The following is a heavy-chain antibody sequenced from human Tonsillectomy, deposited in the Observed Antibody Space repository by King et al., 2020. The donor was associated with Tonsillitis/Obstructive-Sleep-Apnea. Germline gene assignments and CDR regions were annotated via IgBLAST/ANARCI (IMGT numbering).Heavy chain of an antibody. D-gene: IGHD2-8*01. CDR1: GFTFRSYL. Sequence: QLVQSGGGFVQPGGSLRLSCAASGFTFRSYLMTWVRQAPGKGLEWVANIKEDESEKKYVDSVKGRFTISRDNRKKLVYLQMNSLRVEATAVYYCARAEMDYYYYHIDVWGKGTTVTVSS. CDR2: IKEDESEK. J-gene: IGHJ6*03. CDR3: ARAEMDYYYYHIDV. V-gene: IGHV3-7*04.